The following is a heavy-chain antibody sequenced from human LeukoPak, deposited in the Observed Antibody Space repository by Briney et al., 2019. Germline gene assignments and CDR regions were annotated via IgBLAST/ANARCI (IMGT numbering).Heavy chain of an antibody. CDR1: GGSFSGYY. Sequence: SETLSLTCAVYGGSFSGYYWSWIRQPPGKGLEWIGEINHSGSTNYNPSLKSRVTISVDTSKNQFSLKLSSVTAADTAVYYCARSRASYSDFWSGYTNGGYYFDYWGQGTLVTVSS. CDR2: INHSGST. CDR3: ARSRASYSDFWSGYTNGGYYFDY. D-gene: IGHD3-3*01. J-gene: IGHJ4*02. V-gene: IGHV4-34*01.